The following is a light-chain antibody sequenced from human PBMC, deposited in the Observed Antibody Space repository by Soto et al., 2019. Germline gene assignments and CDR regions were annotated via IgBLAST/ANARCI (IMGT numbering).Light chain of an antibody. J-gene: IGKJ4*01. CDR3: QQYNNWPLT. CDR1: QSVSSN. Sequence: EIVMTQSPATLSVSPGERATLSCRASQSVSSNLAWYQQKPGHAPRLLIYGASPRATGIPARFSCSGSGTEFTLTISSLQSEDFAVYYCQQYNNWPLTFGGGTKVEIK. V-gene: IGKV3-15*01. CDR2: GAS.